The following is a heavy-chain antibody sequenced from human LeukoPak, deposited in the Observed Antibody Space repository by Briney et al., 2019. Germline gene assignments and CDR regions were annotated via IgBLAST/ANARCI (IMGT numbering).Heavy chain of an antibody. J-gene: IGHJ5*02. Sequence: SETLSLTCAVSGGSISSGGYYWSWIRQHPGKGLEWIGYIYYSGSTYYNPSLKSRVTISVDTSKNQFSLKLSSVTAADTAVYYCARDLAQQLAPRGWFDPWGQGTLVTVSS. V-gene: IGHV4-31*11. CDR2: IYYSGST. CDR3: ARDLAQQLAPRGWFDP. D-gene: IGHD6-13*01. CDR1: GGSISSGGYY.